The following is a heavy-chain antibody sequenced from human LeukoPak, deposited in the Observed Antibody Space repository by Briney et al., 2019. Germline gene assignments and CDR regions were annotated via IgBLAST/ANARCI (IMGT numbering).Heavy chain of an antibody. CDR2: IIPIFGTA. CDR1: GGTFSSYA. J-gene: IGHJ5*02. CDR3: ARQAAAGTAPHWFDP. D-gene: IGHD6-13*01. V-gene: IGHV1-69*13. Sequence: ASVKVSCKASGGTFSSYAISWVRQAPGQGLEWMGGIIPIFGTANYAQKFQGRVTITADESTSTAYVELSSLRSEDTAVYYCARQAAAGTAPHWFDPWGQGTLVTVSS.